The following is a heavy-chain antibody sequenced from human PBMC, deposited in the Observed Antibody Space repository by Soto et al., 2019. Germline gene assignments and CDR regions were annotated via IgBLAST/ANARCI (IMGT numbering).Heavy chain of an antibody. J-gene: IGHJ4*02. Sequence: PSETLSLTCTVSGGSISSGGYYWSWIRQHPGKGLEWIGYIYYSGSTYYNPSLKSRVTISVDTSKNQFSLKLSSVTAADTAVYYCAGDDTAMVYFDYWGQGTLVTVSS. V-gene: IGHV4-31*03. D-gene: IGHD5-18*01. CDR1: GGSISSGGYY. CDR2: IYYSGST. CDR3: AGDDTAMVYFDY.